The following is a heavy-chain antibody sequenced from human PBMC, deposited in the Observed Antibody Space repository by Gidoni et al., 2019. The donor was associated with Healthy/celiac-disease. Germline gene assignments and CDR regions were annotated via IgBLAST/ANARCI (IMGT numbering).Heavy chain of an antibody. CDR2: IYYSGST. V-gene: IGHV4-59*01. CDR1: GGSISSYY. D-gene: IGHD5-18*01. Sequence: QVQLQESGPGLVKPSETLSLTCTVSGGSISSYYWSWIRQPPGKGLEWIGYIYYSGSTNYNPSLQSRVTISVDTSKNQFSLKLSSVTAADTAVYYCAREGADTAMTKDYYYYGMDVWGQGTTVTVSS. CDR3: AREGADTAMTKDYYYYGMDV. J-gene: IGHJ6*02.